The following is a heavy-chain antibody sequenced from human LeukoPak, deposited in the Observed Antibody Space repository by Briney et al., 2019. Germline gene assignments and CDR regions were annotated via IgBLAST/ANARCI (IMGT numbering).Heavy chain of an antibody. CDR3: IKDTIFTVDPFDY. D-gene: IGHD3-3*01. J-gene: IGHJ4*02. V-gene: IGHV3-30*02. Sequence: GGSLRLSCEASGITFSNHVLHWVRQPPGKGLEWLAFIKYDGSRTDYEDSVQGRFTVSRDNSKNTLYLEMNSLRLEDTAVYYCIKDTIFTVDPFDYWGQGTLVTVSS. CDR2: IKYDGSRT. CDR1: GITFSNHV.